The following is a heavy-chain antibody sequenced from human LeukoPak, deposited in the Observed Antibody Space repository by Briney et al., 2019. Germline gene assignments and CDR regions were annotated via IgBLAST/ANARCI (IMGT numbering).Heavy chain of an antibody. V-gene: IGHV1-2*02. CDR2: VNANSGLT. J-gene: IGHJ5*02. D-gene: IGHD1-26*01. CDR3: ARRGAFSGSYPYISNWFDP. CDR1: GYTFTGYY. Sequence: ASVKVSCKASGYTFTGYYMHWVGQAPGQGLEGVGGVNANSGLTNYAQKFRGRVTMTRYTSISTAYMELSRLRSADTAVYYCARRGAFSGSYPYISNWFDPWGQGTLVTVSS.